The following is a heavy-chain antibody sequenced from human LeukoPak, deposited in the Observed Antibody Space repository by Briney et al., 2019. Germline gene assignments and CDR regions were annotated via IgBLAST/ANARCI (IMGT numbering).Heavy chain of an antibody. V-gene: IGHV4-34*01. CDR3: ARAPMEYYDFWSGYSTWYFGY. J-gene: IGHJ4*02. CDR1: GGSFNGYY. Sequence: PSETLSLTCAVYGGSFNGYYWTWIRQTPRKGLEWIGEINHSGSTKYNPSLKSRLTISVDTSKNQFSLKLSSVTAADTAVYYCARAPMEYYDFWSGYSTWYFGYWGQGNLVTLSS. D-gene: IGHD3-3*01. CDR2: INHSGST.